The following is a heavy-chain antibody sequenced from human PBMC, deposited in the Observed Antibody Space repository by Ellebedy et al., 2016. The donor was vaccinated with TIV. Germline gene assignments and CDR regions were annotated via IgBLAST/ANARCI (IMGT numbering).Heavy chain of an antibody. D-gene: IGHD6-19*01. V-gene: IGHV3-7*03. J-gene: IGHJ4*02. CDR2: IKQDGSEK. CDR3: ARDYRAPDSSGFDY. CDR1: GFTFSSYW. Sequence: GGSLRLSXAASGFTFSSYWMSWVRQAPGKGLEWVANIKQDGSEKYYVDSVKGRFTISRDNAKNSLYLQMNSLRAEDTAVYYCARDYRAPDSSGFDYWGQGTLVTVSS.